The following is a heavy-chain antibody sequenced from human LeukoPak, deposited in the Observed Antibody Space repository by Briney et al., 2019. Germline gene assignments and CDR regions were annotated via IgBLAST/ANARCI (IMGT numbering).Heavy chain of an antibody. V-gene: IGHV3-30*02. J-gene: IGHJ4*02. Sequence: GGSLRLSCAACGFTFSSNGMHWVRQAPGKGLECVAFIQNDGNNKKYADSVKGRFTISRDNSKNTLYLQMNSLRAEDTAVYYCARDWGTSSLYLVNWGQGTLVTVSS. CDR1: GFTFSSNG. D-gene: IGHD6-6*01. CDR2: IQNDGNNK. CDR3: ARDWGTSSLYLVN.